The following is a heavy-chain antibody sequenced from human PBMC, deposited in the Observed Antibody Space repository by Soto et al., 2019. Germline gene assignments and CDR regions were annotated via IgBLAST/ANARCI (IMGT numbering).Heavy chain of an antibody. CDR3: ATFGVVIPFDY. V-gene: IGHV4-39*01. J-gene: IGHJ4*02. D-gene: IGHD3-3*01. CDR2: IYYSGST. CDR1: GGSISSSSYY. Sequence: SETLSLTCTVSGGSISSSSYYWGWIRQPPGKGLEWIGSIYYSGSTYYNPSLKSRVTISVDTSKNQFSLKLSSVTAADTAVYYCATFGVVIPFDYWGQGTLVTVS.